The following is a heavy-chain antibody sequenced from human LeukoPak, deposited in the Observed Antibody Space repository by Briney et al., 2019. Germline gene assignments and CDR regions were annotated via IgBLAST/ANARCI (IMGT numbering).Heavy chain of an antibody. J-gene: IGHJ5*02. CDR3: ARVDYDFWSGYLYPSVNWFDP. Sequence: GASVKVSCKASGYTFTSYGISWVRQAPGQGLEWMGWISAYNGNTNYAQKLQGRVAMTTDTSTSTAYMELRSLRSDDTAVYYCARVDYDFWSGYLYPSVNWFDPWGQGTLVTVSS. CDR2: ISAYNGNT. V-gene: IGHV1-18*01. CDR1: GYTFTSYG. D-gene: IGHD3-3*01.